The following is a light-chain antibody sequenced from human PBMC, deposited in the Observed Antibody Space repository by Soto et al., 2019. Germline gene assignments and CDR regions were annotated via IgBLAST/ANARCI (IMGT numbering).Light chain of an antibody. V-gene: IGLV2-8*01. CDR1: SSDVGGYNY. Sequence: QSALTQPPSASGSPGQSVTISCTGTSSDVGGYNYVSWYQQHPGKAPKLMIYEVSKRPSGVPDRFSGSKSGNTASLTVSGPQAEDEADYYCSSYAGSNSWVFGGGTQLTVL. CDR3: SSYAGSNSWV. J-gene: IGLJ3*02. CDR2: EVS.